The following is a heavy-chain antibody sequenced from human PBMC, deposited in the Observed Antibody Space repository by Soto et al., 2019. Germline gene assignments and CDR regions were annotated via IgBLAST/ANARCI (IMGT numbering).Heavy chain of an antibody. CDR2: ISGSGGST. J-gene: IGHJ6*03. Sequence: GGSLRLSCAASGFTFSSYAMSWVRQAPGKGLEWVSAISGSGGSTYYADSVKGRFTISRDNSKNTLYLQMNSLRAEDTAVYYCAKGGSGTASGRYYYSYMDVWGNGTTVTVSS. V-gene: IGHV3-23*01. D-gene: IGHD6-25*01. CDR3: AKGGSGTASGRYYYSYMDV. CDR1: GFTFSSYA.